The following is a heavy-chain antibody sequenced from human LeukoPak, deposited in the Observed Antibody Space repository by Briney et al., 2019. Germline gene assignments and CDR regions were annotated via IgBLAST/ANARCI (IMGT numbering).Heavy chain of an antibody. Sequence: GASVKVSCKTSGYTSTGHYIHWVRQAPGQGLEWMGWIDPNSGGRNFAQNFEGRVTMTKDRSLTTAYMELSSLTFGDTAVYYCARASSSRSHSWFDPWGQGTLVTVSS. D-gene: IGHD6-13*01. CDR1: GYTSTGHY. CDR2: IDPNSGGR. CDR3: ARASSSRSHSWFDP. V-gene: IGHV1-2*02. J-gene: IGHJ5*02.